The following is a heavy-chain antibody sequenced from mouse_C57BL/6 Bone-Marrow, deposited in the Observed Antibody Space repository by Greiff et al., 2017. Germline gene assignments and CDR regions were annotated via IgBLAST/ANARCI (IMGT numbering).Heavy chain of an antibody. V-gene: IGHV1-55*01. CDR3: ARMLYAMDY. CDR1: GYTFTSYW. Sequence: QVQLQQPGAELVKPGASVKMSCKASGYTFTSYWITWVKQRPGQGLEWIGDIYPGSGSTYYNEKFKSKATLTVDTSSRTAYMQLSSLTSEDSAVYYCARMLYAMDYWGQGTSVTVSS. CDR2: IYPGSGST. J-gene: IGHJ4*01.